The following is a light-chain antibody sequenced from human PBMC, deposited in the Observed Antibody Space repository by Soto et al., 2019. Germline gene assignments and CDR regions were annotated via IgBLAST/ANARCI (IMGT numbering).Light chain of an antibody. CDR1: QNISNY. Sequence: IVLTQSPATLSLCPGKRAALRCRASQNISNYLIWYQQKPGQAPRLLLYDVSTRATGRPSSFGGSGYGTDFTLQISSLEPEDFAAYYCQHRSNAPRTLGQGPKVDI. CDR2: DVS. CDR3: QHRSNAPRT. V-gene: IGKV3-11*01. J-gene: IGKJ1*01.